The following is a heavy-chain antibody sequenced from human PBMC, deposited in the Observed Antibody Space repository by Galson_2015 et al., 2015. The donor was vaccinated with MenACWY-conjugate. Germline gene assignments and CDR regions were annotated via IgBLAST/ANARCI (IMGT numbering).Heavy chain of an antibody. CDR2: ISYDGSNK. CDR3: ARQLQVSLYDMLSSCFYGMDD. CDR1: GFTFNDYA. V-gene: IGHV3-30*04. Sequence: SLRLSCAGSGFTFNDYALHWVRQAPGRGLEWVAVISYDGSNKEYADSVKGRFTISRDNGENTLYLQMNRLRIEDTAVYYCARQLQVSLYDMLSSCFYGMDDWGQGTTVTVS. D-gene: IGHD5/OR15-5a*01. J-gene: IGHJ6*02.